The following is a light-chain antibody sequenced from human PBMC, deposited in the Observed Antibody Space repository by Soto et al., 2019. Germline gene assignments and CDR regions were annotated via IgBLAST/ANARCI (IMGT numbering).Light chain of an antibody. J-gene: IGKJ4*01. V-gene: IGKV3-15*01. Sequence: EIVMTQSPATLSVSPGDRATLSCRASQSVSSIAWYQQKPVQPPRLLNYGASRRATNIPARFSGGGSDTEFTLTISTLQSEDFAVYYCQYYDNWRLSFGGGTAVEIK. CDR1: QSVSS. CDR2: GAS. CDR3: QYYDNWRLS.